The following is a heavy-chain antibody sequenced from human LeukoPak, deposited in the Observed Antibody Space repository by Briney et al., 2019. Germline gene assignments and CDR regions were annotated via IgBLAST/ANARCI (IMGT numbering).Heavy chain of an antibody. CDR2: IYYSGST. Sequence: PSETLSLTCTVSGGSISSYYWSWVRQPPEKGLEWIGYIYYSGSTNYNPSLKSRVTISVDTSKNQFSLKLSSVTAADTAVYYCARGEEWLGELDYWGQGTLVTVSS. J-gene: IGHJ4*02. V-gene: IGHV4-59*01. D-gene: IGHD6-19*01. CDR3: ARGEEWLGELDY. CDR1: GGSISSYY.